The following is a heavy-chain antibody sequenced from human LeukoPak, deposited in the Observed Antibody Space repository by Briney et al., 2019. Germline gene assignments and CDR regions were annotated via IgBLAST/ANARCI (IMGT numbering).Heavy chain of an antibody. V-gene: IGHV4-39*01. CDR3: ARRETTVTTLGWFDP. Sequence: SETLSLTCTGSGGSISSSSYYWGWIRQPPGKGLEWIGSIYYSGSTYYNPSLKSRVTISVDTSKNQFSLKLSSVTAADTAVYYCARRETTVTTLGWFDPWGQGTLVTVSS. D-gene: IGHD4-17*01. J-gene: IGHJ5*02. CDR2: IYYSGST. CDR1: GGSISSSSYY.